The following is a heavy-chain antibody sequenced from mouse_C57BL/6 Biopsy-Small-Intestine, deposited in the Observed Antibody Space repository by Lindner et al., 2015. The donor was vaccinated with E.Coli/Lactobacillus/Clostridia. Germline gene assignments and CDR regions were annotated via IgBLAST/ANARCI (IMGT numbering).Heavy chain of an antibody. CDR1: GYAFTNYL. CDR3: AREGVTSWFAY. J-gene: IGHJ3*01. Sequence: QLQESGAELVRPGTSVKVSCKASGYAFTNYLIEWVKQRPGQGLEWIGVINPGSGGTKYNEKFKGKATLTADKSSSTAYMQLSSLTSEDSAVYFCAREGVTSWFAYWGQGTLVTVSA. D-gene: IGHD2-5*01. V-gene: IGHV1-54*01. CDR2: INPGSGGT.